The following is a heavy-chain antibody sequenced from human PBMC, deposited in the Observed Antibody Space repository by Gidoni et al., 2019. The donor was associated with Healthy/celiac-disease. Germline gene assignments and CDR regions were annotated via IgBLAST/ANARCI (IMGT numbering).Heavy chain of an antibody. J-gene: IGHJ6*02. CDR3: ARNIVVVPAAIPASYYYYGMDV. V-gene: IGHV1-69*01. CDR2: IIPIFGTA. Sequence: QVQLVQSGAEVKKPGSSVKVSCKASGGTFSSYAISWVRQAPGQGLEWMGGIIPIFGTANYAQKFQGRVTITADESTSTAYMELSSLRSEDTAVYYCARNIVVVPAAIPASYYYYGMDVWGQGTTVTVSS. D-gene: IGHD2-2*01. CDR1: GGTFSSYA.